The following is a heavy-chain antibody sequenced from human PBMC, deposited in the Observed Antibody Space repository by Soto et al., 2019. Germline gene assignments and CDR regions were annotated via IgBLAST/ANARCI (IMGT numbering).Heavy chain of an antibody. CDR3: VRQGIDYLHGLVDV. Sequence: QVELQQSGPGLVKPSGTLSLTCTVSSGPDSSHNWGWIRQPPGRGLEWIGYVYYTGDTSYNPSLKSRATISAAKSTKIISLTLSSVTAADTAVYYCVRQGIDYLHGLVDVWGQGTTVSVSS. V-gene: IGHV4-59*08. J-gene: IGHJ6*02. CDR2: VYYTGDT. CDR1: SGPDSSHN. D-gene: IGHD1-26*01.